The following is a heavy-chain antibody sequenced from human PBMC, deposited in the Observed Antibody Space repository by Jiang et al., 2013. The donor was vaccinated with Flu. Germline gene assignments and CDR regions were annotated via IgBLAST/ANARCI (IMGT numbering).Heavy chain of an antibody. CDR3: ARRAFGLVPFDY. CDR2: IYPGDSAT. D-gene: IGHD3/OR15-3a*01. J-gene: IGHJ4*02. V-gene: IGHV5-51*01. Sequence: VQLVESGAEVKKPGESLKISCNISGYTFTNYWIGWVRQMPGKGLESMAIIYPGDSATRYSPSFQGQVTISADKSINVTYLQWNSLKASDTATYYCARRAFGLVPFDYWGQGTLVTVSS. CDR1: GYTFTNYW.